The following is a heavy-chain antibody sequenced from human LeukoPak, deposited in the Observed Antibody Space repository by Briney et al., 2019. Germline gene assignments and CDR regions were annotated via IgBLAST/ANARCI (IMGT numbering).Heavy chain of an antibody. CDR1: GFTFSSYW. V-gene: IGHV3-7*01. Sequence: GGSLRLSCAASGFTFSSYWMSWVRQAPGKGLEWVANIKQDGSEKYYVDSVKGRFTISRDNAKNSLYLQMNSLRAEDTAVYYCARDSPIAAAGGTFDHWGQGTLVTVSS. D-gene: IGHD6-13*01. CDR3: ARDSPIAAAGGTFDH. J-gene: IGHJ4*02. CDR2: IKQDGSEK.